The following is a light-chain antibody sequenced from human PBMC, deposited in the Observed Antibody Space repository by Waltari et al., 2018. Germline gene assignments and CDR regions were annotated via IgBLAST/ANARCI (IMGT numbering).Light chain of an antibody. J-gene: IGLJ2*01. CDR3: QSWDSKNVV. CDR2: EDT. Sequence: SSELTQPPSVSVSPGQTASITCSGAYLWEEFAFWYKQKSGQSPVLVLYEDTNRPSGIPGRVSGSTSGNTATLTIRGTQALDEADYYCQSWDSKNVVFGGGTKLNVL. CDR1: YLWEEF. V-gene: IGLV3-1*01.